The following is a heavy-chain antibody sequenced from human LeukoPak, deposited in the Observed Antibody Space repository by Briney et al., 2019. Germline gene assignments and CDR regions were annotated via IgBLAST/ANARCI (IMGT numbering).Heavy chain of an antibody. D-gene: IGHD1-26*01. Sequence: SQTLSLTCAVSGGSISSGSYYWSWIRQHPGKDLEWIGNIYYSGNTYYNPSLKSRVTISVDTSKNQFSLKLNSVTAADTAVYYCAREWEYGLDYWGQGTLVTVSS. CDR3: AREWEYGLDY. V-gene: IGHV4-31*11. J-gene: IGHJ4*02. CDR2: IYYSGNT. CDR1: GGSISSGSYY.